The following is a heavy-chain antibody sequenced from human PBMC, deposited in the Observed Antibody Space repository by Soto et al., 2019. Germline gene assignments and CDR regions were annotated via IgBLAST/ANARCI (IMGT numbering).Heavy chain of an antibody. J-gene: IGHJ4*02. Sequence: QITLKESGPTLVKPTQTLTLTCTFSGFSLSTTNVGVDWIRQPPGKALEWLALIYWDDDKRFSPSLKKTLTITKDTSKNQVVLTMTNMDPGDTATYFCVHRRSFHALAGYSFWGQGTLVTVSS. CDR2: IYWDDDK. CDR1: GFSLSTTNVG. V-gene: IGHV2-5*02. CDR3: VHRRSFHALAGYSF. D-gene: IGHD3-9*01.